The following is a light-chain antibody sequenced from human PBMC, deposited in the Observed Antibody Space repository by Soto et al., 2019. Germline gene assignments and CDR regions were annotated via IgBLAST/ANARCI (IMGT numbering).Light chain of an antibody. CDR1: QRVSSY. V-gene: IGKV3-11*01. CDR3: QQRSNWPPALT. CDR2: DAS. J-gene: IGKJ4*02. Sequence: EIVLTQSPATLSLSPGERATLSCRASQRVSSYLAWYQQKPGQAPRLLIYDASNRATGIPARFSGSGSGTDFTLPISILEPEDFEVYYCQQRSNWPPALTFGGGTKVEIK.